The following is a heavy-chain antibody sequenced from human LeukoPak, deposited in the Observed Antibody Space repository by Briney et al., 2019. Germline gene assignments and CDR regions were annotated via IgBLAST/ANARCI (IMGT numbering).Heavy chain of an antibody. Sequence: GGSLRLSCEVSGFTVSSNYMSWVRQAPGKGLEWVSVIYSGGSTYYADSVKGRFTISRDNSKNTLDLQMNSLRAEDTAVYYWARGRPHFDYWGQGTLVTVSS. D-gene: IGHD6-6*01. CDR2: IYSGGST. J-gene: IGHJ4*02. CDR1: GFTVSSNY. V-gene: IGHV3-53*01. CDR3: ARGRPHFDY.